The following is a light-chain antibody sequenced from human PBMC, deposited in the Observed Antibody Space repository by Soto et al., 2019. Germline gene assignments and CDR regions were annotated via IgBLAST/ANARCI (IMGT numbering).Light chain of an antibody. CDR1: QSVSSSY. CDR2: GAS. V-gene: IGKV3-20*01. CDR3: QQYGSSHLT. J-gene: IGKJ4*01. Sequence: EIVLTQSPGTLSLSPEERATLSCRASQSVSSSYLAWYQQKPGQAPRLLIYGASSRATGIPDRFSGSGSGTDFTLTISRLEPEDFAVYYCQQYGSSHLTYGGGTKVDIK.